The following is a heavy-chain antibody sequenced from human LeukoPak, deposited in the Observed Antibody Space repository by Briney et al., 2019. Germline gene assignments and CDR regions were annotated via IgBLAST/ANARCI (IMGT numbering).Heavy chain of an antibody. V-gene: IGHV1-8*03. D-gene: IGHD6-19*01. Sequence: ASVKVSCKASGYTFTSYDINWVRQVAGQGLEWMGWMNPKSGNTGYAQKFQGRVTITRNTSISTAYMEVSSLRYEDTAVYYCARRAVDNSYYYYMDVWGKGTTVTVSS. CDR2: MNPKSGNT. J-gene: IGHJ6*03. CDR3: ARRAVDNSYYYYMDV. CDR1: GYTFTSYD.